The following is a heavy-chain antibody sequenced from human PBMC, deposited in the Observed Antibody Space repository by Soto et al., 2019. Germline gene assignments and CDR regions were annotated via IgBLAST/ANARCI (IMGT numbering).Heavy chain of an antibody. V-gene: IGHV4-59*01. D-gene: IGHD6-19*01. Sequence: PSETLSLTCTVSGGSISNYCWSWIRQPPGKGLEWIGYIYYSGSINYNPSLKSRVTISEDTSKNQFSLKMSSVTAADTAVYYCAREIAVAGTHYFDYWGQGTLVTVSS. CDR1: GGSISNYC. CDR2: IYYSGSI. CDR3: AREIAVAGTHYFDY. J-gene: IGHJ4*02.